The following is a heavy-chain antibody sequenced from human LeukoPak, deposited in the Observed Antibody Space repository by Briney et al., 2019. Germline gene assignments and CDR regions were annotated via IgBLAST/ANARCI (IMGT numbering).Heavy chain of an antibody. CDR2: IYYSGST. CDR1: GGSISSGGYY. Sequence: SETLSLTCTVSGGSISSGGYYWSWIRQHPGKGLEWIGYIYYSGSTYYNPSLKSRVTISVDTSKNQFSLKLSSVTAADTAVYYCARLKRAGGWSYFDYWGQGTLVTVSS. D-gene: IGHD6-19*01. V-gene: IGHV4-31*03. CDR3: ARLKRAGGWSYFDY. J-gene: IGHJ4*02.